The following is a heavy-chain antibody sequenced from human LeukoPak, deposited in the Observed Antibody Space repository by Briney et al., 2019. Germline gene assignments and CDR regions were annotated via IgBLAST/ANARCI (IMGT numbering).Heavy chain of an antibody. V-gene: IGHV4-59*01. CDR1: GGSISGYY. D-gene: IGHD3-3*01. J-gene: IGHJ4*02. CDR3: ARNDFWSGYFNY. Sequence: PSETLSLTCTVSGGSISGYYWSWIRQPPGKGLEWIGYIYYIGSTNYNPSLKSRVTISVGTSKNQFSLKLSSVTAADTAVYYCARNDFWSGYFNYWGQGALVTVSA. CDR2: IYYIGST.